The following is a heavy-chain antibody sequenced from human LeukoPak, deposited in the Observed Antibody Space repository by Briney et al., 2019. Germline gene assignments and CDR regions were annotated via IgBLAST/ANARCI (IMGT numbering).Heavy chain of an antibody. V-gene: IGHV4-59*01. CDR1: GGSISSYY. CDR3: ARVSYYGSGSLYFDY. Sequence: SETLSLTCTVSGGSISSYYWSWIRQPPGKGLEWIGYIYYSGSTNYNPSLKSRVTISVDTSKNRFSLKLSSVTAADTAVYYCARVSYYGSGSLYFDYWGQGTLVTVSS. D-gene: IGHD3-10*01. J-gene: IGHJ4*02. CDR2: IYYSGST.